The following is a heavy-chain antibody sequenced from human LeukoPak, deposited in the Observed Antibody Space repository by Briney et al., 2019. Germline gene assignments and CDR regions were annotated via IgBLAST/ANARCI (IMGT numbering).Heavy chain of an antibody. CDR3: AKEYEIFVGAFDI. CDR2: LWKDGSNN. D-gene: IGHD3-9*01. Sequence: TGGSLRLSCVASGFTLRNYGMHWVRQAPGKGLEWVAVLWKDGSNNFYADSVKGRFRFSRDNSKDMLYLQMNSLRAEDTAVYYCAKEYEIFVGAFDIWGQGTMATVSS. CDR1: GFTLRNYG. J-gene: IGHJ3*02. V-gene: IGHV3-33*06.